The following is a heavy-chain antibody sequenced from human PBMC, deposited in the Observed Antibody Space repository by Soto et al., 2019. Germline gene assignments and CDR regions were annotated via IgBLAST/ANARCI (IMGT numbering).Heavy chain of an antibody. CDR3: ARGPTGSSSWYLDYFDY. CDR1: GFTVSSNY. Sequence: AGSLRLSCAASGFTVSSNYMSWVRQAPGKGLEWVSVIYSGGSTYYADSVKGRFTISRDNSKNALYLQMNSLRAEDTAVYYCARGPTGSSSWYLDYFDYWGQGTLVTVSS. J-gene: IGHJ4*02. D-gene: IGHD6-13*01. CDR2: IYSGGST. V-gene: IGHV3-53*01.